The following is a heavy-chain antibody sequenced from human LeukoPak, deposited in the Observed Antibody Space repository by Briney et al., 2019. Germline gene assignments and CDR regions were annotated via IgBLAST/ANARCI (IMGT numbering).Heavy chain of an antibody. D-gene: IGHD3-22*01. CDR3: AKASAMIVVVSKHFDY. CDR1: GFTFSDYS. J-gene: IGHJ4*02. Sequence: GGSLRLSCAASGFTFSDYSMSWVRQAPGKGLEWVSAINSDTTYIYYADSVKGRFTISRDNSKNTLYLQMNSLRAEDTAVYYCAKASAMIVVVSKHFDYWGQGTLVTVSS. V-gene: IGHV3-21*04. CDR2: INSDTTYI.